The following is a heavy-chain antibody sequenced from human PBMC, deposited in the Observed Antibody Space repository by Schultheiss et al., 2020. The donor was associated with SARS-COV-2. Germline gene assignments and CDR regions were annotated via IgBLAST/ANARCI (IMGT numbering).Heavy chain of an antibody. D-gene: IGHD3-16*01. CDR3: ARSGGDYVWGTEFDP. V-gene: IGHV3-21*01. CDR1: GFTFSSYS. J-gene: IGHJ5*02. CDR2: ISSSSSYI. Sequence: GGSLRLSCAASGFTFSSYSMNWVRQAPGKGLEWVSSISSSSSYIYYADSVKGRFTISRDNSKNTLYLQMNSLRAEDTAVYYCARSGGDYVWGTEFDPWGQGTXXTVSS.